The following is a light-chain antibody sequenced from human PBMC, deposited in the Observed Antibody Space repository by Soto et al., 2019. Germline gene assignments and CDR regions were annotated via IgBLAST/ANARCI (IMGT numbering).Light chain of an antibody. CDR3: QKYNNVPYT. J-gene: IGKJ2*01. Sequence: DIQMTQSPSSLSASVGDRVTITCRASQDIDKYLVWIQQQPGKVPKLLIYAASTLQSGVPSRFSGSGFGTDFTLTISGLQPEDVATYYCQKYNNVPYTFGQGTKLEL. CDR1: QDIDKY. V-gene: IGKV1-27*01. CDR2: AAS.